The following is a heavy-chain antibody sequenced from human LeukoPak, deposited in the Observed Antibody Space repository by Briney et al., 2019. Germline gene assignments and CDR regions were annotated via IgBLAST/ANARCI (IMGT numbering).Heavy chain of an antibody. CDR1: GGSISSYY. J-gene: IGHJ5*02. CDR3: ASSTSSYDNWFDP. V-gene: IGHV4-59*08. Sequence: PSETPSLTCTVSGGSISSYYWSWIRQPPGKGLEWIGYIYYSGSTNYNPSLKSRVTISVDTSKNQFSLKLSSVTAADTAVYYCASSTSSYDNWFDPWGQGTLVTVSS. D-gene: IGHD2-2*01. CDR2: IYYSGST.